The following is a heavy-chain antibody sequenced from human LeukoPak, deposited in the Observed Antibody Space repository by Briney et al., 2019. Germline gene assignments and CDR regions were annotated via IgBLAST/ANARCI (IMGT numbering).Heavy chain of an antibody. J-gene: IGHJ4*02. D-gene: IGHD2-8*01. CDR2: ISYDGSNK. V-gene: IGHV3-30-3*01. CDR1: GFTFSSYA. CDR3: AREANGYYFDY. Sequence: PGGSLRLSCAASGFTFSSYAMHWVRQAPGEGLEWVAVISYDGSNKYYADSVKGRFTISRDNSKNTLYLQMNSLRAEDTAVYYCAREANGYYFDYWGQGTLVTVSS.